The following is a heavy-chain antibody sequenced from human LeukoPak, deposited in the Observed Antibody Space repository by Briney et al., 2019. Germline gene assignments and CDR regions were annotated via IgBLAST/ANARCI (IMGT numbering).Heavy chain of an antibody. CDR2: ISSGGSTI. V-gene: IGHV3-11*04. Sequence: GGSLRLSCAASGFIFSDYYMSWIRQAPGKGLEWLSFISSGGSTIYYADSVKGRFTISRDNAQNSLYLQMNGLRAEDTAVYYCARVQRGYSYNPLGYYYYYMDVWGKGTTVTVSS. J-gene: IGHJ6*03. D-gene: IGHD5-18*01. CDR1: GFIFSDYY. CDR3: ARVQRGYSYNPLGYYYYYMDV.